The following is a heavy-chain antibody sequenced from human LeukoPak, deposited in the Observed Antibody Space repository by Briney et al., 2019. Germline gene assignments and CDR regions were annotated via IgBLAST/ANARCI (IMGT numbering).Heavy chain of an antibody. Sequence: SMKVSCKASGGTFSSYAISWVRQAPGQGLEWMGGIIPIFGTANYAQKFQGRVTITADKSTSTAYMELGSLRSEDTAVYYCARAGDGIFDYWGQGTLVTVSS. D-gene: IGHD7-27*01. CDR2: IIPIFGTA. J-gene: IGHJ4*02. CDR3: ARAGDGIFDY. V-gene: IGHV1-69*06. CDR1: GGTFSSYA.